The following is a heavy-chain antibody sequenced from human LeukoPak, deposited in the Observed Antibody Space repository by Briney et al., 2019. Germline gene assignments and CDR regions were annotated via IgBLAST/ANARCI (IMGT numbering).Heavy chain of an antibody. J-gene: IGHJ6*03. CDR3: ARGPYASGTYGRRGWVHYMDV. Sequence: GGSLRLSCAASGFTFDDYAMHWVRQAPGKGLEWVSGITWNSDSIDYADSVKGRFTISRDNAKNSLYLQMNSLRAEDTAVYYCARGPYASGTYGRRGWVHYMDVWGKGTTVTISS. D-gene: IGHD3-10*01. CDR1: GFTFDDYA. CDR2: ITWNSDSI. V-gene: IGHV3-9*01.